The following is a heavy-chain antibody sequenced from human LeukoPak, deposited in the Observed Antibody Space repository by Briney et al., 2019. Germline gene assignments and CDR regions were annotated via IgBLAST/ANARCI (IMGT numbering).Heavy chain of an antibody. Sequence: GGSLRLSCAASGFTFSSYAMSWVRQAPGKGLEWVSPISGSGGSTYYADSVKGRFTISRDNSKNTLYLQMNSLRAEDTAVYYCAKEQLELRKRGRLGSSLDYWGQGTLVTVSS. CDR1: GFTFSSYA. V-gene: IGHV3-23*01. J-gene: IGHJ4*02. D-gene: IGHD1-7*01. CDR3: AKEQLELRKRGRLGSSLDY. CDR2: ISGSGGST.